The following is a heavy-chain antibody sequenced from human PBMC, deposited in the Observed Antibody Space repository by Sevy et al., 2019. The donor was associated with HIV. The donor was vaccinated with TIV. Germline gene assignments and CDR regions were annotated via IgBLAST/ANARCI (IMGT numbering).Heavy chain of an antibody. Sequence: GGSLRRSCAASGFTFSSYAMHWVRQAPGKGLEWVAVISYDGINGYYADSVKGRFTISRDNSKNKVYLQMNRLRPEDTAVYYCARDGVIVEVVAALDFWGQGTLVTVSS. CDR3: ARDGVIVEVVAALDF. CDR1: GFTFSSYA. D-gene: IGHD2-15*01. V-gene: IGHV3-30*04. J-gene: IGHJ4*02. CDR2: ISYDGING.